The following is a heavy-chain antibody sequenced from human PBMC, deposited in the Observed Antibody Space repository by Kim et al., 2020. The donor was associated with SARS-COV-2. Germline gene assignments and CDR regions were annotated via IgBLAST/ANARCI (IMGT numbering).Heavy chain of an antibody. J-gene: IGHJ3*02. Sequence: SETLSLTCTVSGDSISSCASFWGWIRQPPGKGLEWVGNLYYTGSTYSNPSLKSPVSISVDKSKNQLSLNFNSVTAADTALYYCTRQSDFLGNPNYAFAI. CDR3: TRQSDFLGNPNYAFAI. V-gene: IGHV4-39*01. D-gene: IGHD1-26*01. CDR1: GDSISSCASF. CDR2: LYYTGST.